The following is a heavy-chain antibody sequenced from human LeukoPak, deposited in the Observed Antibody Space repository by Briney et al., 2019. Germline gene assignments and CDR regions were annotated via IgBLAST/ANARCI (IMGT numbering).Heavy chain of an antibody. V-gene: IGHV1-69*01. Sequence: SVKVSCKASGGTFSSYAISWVRQAPGQGLEWMGGIIPIFGAANYAQKFQGRVTITADESTSTAYMELSSLRSEDTAVYYCARARGRNIVVVPAAIYYFDYWGQGTLVTVSS. D-gene: IGHD2-2*02. CDR3: ARARGRNIVVVPAAIYYFDY. CDR2: IIPIFGAA. J-gene: IGHJ4*02. CDR1: GGTFSSYA.